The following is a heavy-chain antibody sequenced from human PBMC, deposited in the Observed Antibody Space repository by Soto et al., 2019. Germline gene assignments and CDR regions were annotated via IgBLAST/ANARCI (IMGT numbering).Heavy chain of an antibody. CDR1: GYTFTSYA. CDR3: ARTSLSSSPLNYYYYGMDV. V-gene: IGHV1-3*01. Sequence: ASVKVSCKASGYTFTSYAMHWVRQAPGQRLEWMGWINAGNGNTKYSQKFQGRVTITRDTSASTAYMELSRLRSEDTAVYYCARTSLSSSPLNYYYYGMDVWGQGTTVTVSS. J-gene: IGHJ6*02. D-gene: IGHD6-6*01. CDR2: INAGNGNT.